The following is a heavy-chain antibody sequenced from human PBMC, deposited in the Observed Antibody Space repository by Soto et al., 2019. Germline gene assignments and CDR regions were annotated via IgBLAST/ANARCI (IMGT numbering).Heavy chain of an antibody. J-gene: IGHJ6*02. D-gene: IGHD3-10*01. CDR2: IYYSGST. CDR3: ARDVPMVRGVISPYYYGMDV. CDR1: GGSVSSGSYY. V-gene: IGHV4-61*01. Sequence: SETLSLTCTVSGGSVSSGSYYWSWIRQPPGKGLEWIGYIYYSGSTNYNPSLKSRVTISVDTSKNQFSLKLSSVTAADTAVYYCARDVPMVRGVISPYYYGMDVWGQGTKVTVSS.